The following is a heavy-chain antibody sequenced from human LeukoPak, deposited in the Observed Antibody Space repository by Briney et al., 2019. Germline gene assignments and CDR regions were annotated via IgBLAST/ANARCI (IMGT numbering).Heavy chain of an antibody. V-gene: IGHV3-53*01. CDR1: GFTVSSNY. D-gene: IGHD4-17*01. CDR2: IYSGGTT. CDR3: ARGPVTRFEI. J-gene: IGHJ3*02. Sequence: GGSLRLSCAASGFTVSSNYMSWVRQAPGKGLVWVSVIYSGGTTYYAGSVKGRFTISRDNSNNTLYLQMNSLRAEDTAVYYCARGPVTRFEIWGQGTMVTVSS.